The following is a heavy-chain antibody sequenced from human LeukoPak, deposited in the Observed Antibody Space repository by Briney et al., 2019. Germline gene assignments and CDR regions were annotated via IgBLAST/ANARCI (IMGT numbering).Heavy chain of an antibody. V-gene: IGHV1-2*02. CDR3: ARGGYCDY. CDR1: GHTFVNYY. Sequence: ASVKVSCKASGHTFVNYYIHWVRQAPGQGLEWMGWVNPSSGGTNYAQNFQGRVTMTRDTSITTAYMELTSLIPDDTAVYFCARGGYCDYWGQGTLVTVSS. J-gene: IGHJ4*02. CDR2: VNPSSGGT.